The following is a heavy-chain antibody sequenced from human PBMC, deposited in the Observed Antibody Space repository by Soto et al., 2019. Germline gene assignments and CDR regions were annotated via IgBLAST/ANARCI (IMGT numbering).Heavy chain of an antibody. CDR1: GYSFTSYR. J-gene: IGHJ6*02. CDR3: ARSSWYGMDV. Sequence: GESLKISCKGSGYSFTSYRNSWVRQMPGKGLEWMGRIDPSDAYTNYSPSFQGHVTISADKSISTAYLQWSSLKASDTAMYYCARSSWYGMDVWGQGTTVTVSS. CDR2: IDPSDAYT. V-gene: IGHV5-10-1*01. D-gene: IGHD6-13*01.